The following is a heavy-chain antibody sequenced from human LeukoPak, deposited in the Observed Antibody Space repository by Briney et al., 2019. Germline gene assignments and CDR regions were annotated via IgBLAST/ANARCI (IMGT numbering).Heavy chain of an antibody. V-gene: IGHV4-39*07. CDR3: ARVPPVGGWGGFDY. CDR2: IYYSGST. CDR1: GGSISSSSYY. J-gene: IGHJ4*02. Sequence: PSETLSLTCTVSGGSISSSSYYWGWIRQPPGKGLEWIGSIYYSGSTYYNPSLKSRVTISVDTSKNQFSLKLSSVTAADTAVYYCARVPPVGGWGGFDYWGQGTLVTVSS. D-gene: IGHD6-19*01.